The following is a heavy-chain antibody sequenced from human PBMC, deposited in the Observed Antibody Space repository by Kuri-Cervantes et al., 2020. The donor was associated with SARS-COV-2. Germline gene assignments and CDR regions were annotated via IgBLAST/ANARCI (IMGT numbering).Heavy chain of an antibody. CDR2: IHHDVTTK. Sequence: GGSLRLSCAASGSTFSSYRIPWVRQPPGKGLAWVAVIHHDVTTKYYPYPDRRRFTIPSAKSNHTLHLQINSLTAHDTARHFFTQHPTTSRFGNSCLW. CDR1: GSTFSSYR. J-gene: IGHJ2*01. CDR3: TQHPTTSRFGNSCL. V-gene: IGHV3-30*02. D-gene: IGHD3-10*01.